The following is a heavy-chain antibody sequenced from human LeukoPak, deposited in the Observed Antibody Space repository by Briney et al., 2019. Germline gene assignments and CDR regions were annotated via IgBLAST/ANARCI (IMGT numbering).Heavy chain of an antibody. Sequence: GGSLRLSCAASGFTVSSNDMSWVRQAPGKGLEWVSVIYSGGSPYYADSVKGRFTISRDNSKNTLYLQMNSLRAEDTAVYYCARDLYRIVVVPHYFDYWGQGTLVTVSS. CDR2: IYSGGSP. CDR1: GFTVSSND. J-gene: IGHJ4*02. V-gene: IGHV3-53*01. CDR3: ARDLYRIVVVPHYFDY. D-gene: IGHD3-22*01.